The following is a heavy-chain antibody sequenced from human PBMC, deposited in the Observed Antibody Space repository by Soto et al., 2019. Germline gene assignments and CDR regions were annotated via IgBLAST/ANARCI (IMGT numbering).Heavy chain of an antibody. CDR2: ISSSGSTR. D-gene: IGHD2-15*01. CDR1: GFTFSDYY. J-gene: IGHJ6*02. V-gene: IGHV3-11*01. Sequence: GGSLRLSCAASGFTFSDYYMSWVRQAPGKGLEWLSYISSSGSTRNYADSVKGRFTISRDNAKNSLYLQMNSLGVEDTAVYYCAREDCSGVRCPQPRFSYSGMDVWGQGTTVTVSS. CDR3: AREDCSGVRCPQPRFSYSGMDV.